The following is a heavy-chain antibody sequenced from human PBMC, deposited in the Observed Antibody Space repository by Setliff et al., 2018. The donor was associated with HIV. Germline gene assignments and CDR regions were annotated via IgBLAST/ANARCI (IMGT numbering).Heavy chain of an antibody. Sequence: ASETLSLTCSVSGGSMSTYYWSWIRQPAGKRLEWIGRVYTSGSTIYNPSLRSRVTMSVDTSKSQFSLKMNSVTAADTAVYYCATWRGVGATAWGQGTLVTVSS. CDR1: GGSMSTYY. D-gene: IGHD1-26*01. CDR3: ATWRGVGATA. V-gene: IGHV4-4*07. J-gene: IGHJ4*02. CDR2: VYTSGST.